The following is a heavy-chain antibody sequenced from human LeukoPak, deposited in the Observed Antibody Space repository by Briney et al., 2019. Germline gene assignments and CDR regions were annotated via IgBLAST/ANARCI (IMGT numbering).Heavy chain of an antibody. J-gene: IGHJ5*02. CDR1: GGSISPYH. CDR2: IYNTGST. Sequence: SETLSLTCTVSGGSISPYHWSWVRQPPGKGLGWIGYIYNTGSTNYNPSLKSRVTISVDTSKNQFSLNLTSVTAADTAVYYCVYYSIVSGCFDPWGQGTLVTVSS. D-gene: IGHD5/OR15-5a*01. CDR3: VYYSIVSGCFDP. V-gene: IGHV4-59*01.